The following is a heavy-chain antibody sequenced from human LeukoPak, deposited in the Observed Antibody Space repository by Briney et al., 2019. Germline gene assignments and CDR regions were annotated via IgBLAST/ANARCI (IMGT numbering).Heavy chain of an antibody. V-gene: IGHV3-48*03. D-gene: IGHD3-9*01. CDR1: GFTFSSYE. J-gene: IGHJ6*04. Sequence: SGGSLRLSCAASGFTFSSYEMNWVRQAPGKGLEWVSYIRSSGSTIYYADSVKGRFTISRDNAKNSLYLQMNSLRAEDTAVYYCAALGADYDILTGYSRLGYYGMDVWRKGTTVTVCS. CDR3: AALGADYDILTGYSRLGYYGMDV. CDR2: IRSSGSTI.